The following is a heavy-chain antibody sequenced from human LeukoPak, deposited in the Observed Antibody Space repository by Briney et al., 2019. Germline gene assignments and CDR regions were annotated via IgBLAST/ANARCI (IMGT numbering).Heavy chain of an antibody. Sequence: GGSLRLSCATSGFTFSSYGMHWVRQAPGKGLEWVAFIRYDGSNKYHADSVKGRFTISRDNSKNTLYLQMNSLRAEDTAVYYCARVITVAGYYYYYYMDVWGKGTTVTISS. V-gene: IGHV3-30*02. CDR2: IRYDGSNK. J-gene: IGHJ6*03. D-gene: IGHD6-19*01. CDR3: ARVITVAGYYYYYYMDV. CDR1: GFTFSSYG.